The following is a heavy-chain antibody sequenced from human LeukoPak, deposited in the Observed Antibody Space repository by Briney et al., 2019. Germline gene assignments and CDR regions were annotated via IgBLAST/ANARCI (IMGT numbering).Heavy chain of an antibody. V-gene: IGHV3-7*01. J-gene: IGHJ4*02. CDR2: IKYDGSEK. CDR3: ATRNISEY. Sequence: PGGSLRLSCTVSGFTFSGHWMNWVRQAPGKGLEWVATIKYDGSEKAYVDSVEGRFTISRDNSKDSLFLQMDSLRAEDTAVYYCATRNISEYWGQGTLVTVSS. D-gene: IGHD3-3*02. CDR1: GFTFSGHW.